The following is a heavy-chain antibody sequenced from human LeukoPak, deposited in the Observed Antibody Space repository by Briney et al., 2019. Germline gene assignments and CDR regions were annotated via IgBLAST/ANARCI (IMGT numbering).Heavy chain of an antibody. CDR3: AKINNDDDY. Sequence: AAFSPDGRTEYYIDSVKGRFTISRDNSKNMIYLQMNSLRREDSAVYFCAKINNDDDYWGQGTLVTVSS. CDR2: FSPDGRTE. V-gene: IGHV3-30*18. D-gene: IGHD1/OR15-1a*01. J-gene: IGHJ4*02.